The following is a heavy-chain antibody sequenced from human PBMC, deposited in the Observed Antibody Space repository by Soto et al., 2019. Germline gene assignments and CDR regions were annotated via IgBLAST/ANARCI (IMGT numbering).Heavy chain of an antibody. CDR2: IYYSGST. CDR3: ASSGYSSGWYQVYYYMDV. J-gene: IGHJ6*03. CDR1: GGSISSYY. D-gene: IGHD6-19*01. V-gene: IGHV4-59*08. Sequence: SETLSLTCTVSGGSISSYYWSWIRQPPGKGLEWIGYIYYSGSTNYNPSLKSRVTISVDTSKNQFSLKLSSVTAADTAVYYCASSGYSSGWYQVYYYMDVWGKGTTVTVSS.